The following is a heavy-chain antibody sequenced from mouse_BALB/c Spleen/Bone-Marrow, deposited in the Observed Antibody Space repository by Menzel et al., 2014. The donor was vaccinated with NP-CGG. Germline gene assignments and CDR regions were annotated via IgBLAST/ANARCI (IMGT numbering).Heavy chain of an antibody. V-gene: IGHV1S135*01. CDR3: ARSGYGSSSLDY. CDR2: IDPYNGGT. D-gene: IGHD1-1*01. CDR1: GYAFTSYN. J-gene: IGHJ2*01. Sequence: SGPELVKPGASVKVSCKASGYAFTSYNMFWVKQSHGKSLEWIGYIDPYNGGTSYNQKFKGKATLTVDKSSSTAYMHLNSLTSEDSAVYYCARSGYGSSSLDYWGQGTTLTVSS.